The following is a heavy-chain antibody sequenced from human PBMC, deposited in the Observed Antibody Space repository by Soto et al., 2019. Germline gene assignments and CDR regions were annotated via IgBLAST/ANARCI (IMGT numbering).Heavy chain of an antibody. Sequence: PGESLKISCHASGYTFTNYWIAWVRHMPGRGLEWMGLIFPRDSDTRYTSSFEGQVTISSDKSIGVAYLQWASLRASDTAIYFCARLGSLLQPIDYWGQGTMVTVSS. D-gene: IGHD4-4*01. CDR3: ARLGSLLQPIDY. CDR1: GYTFTNYW. J-gene: IGHJ4*03. V-gene: IGHV5-51*01. CDR2: IFPRDSDT.